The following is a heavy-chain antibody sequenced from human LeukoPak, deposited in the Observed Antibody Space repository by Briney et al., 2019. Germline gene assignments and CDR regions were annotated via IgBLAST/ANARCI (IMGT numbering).Heavy chain of an antibody. D-gene: IGHD5-18*01. CDR1: GSTVSSNC. CDR2: IYSGGTT. V-gene: IGHV3-53*01. Sequence: PGGSLRLSCAASGSTVSSNCMSWVRQAPGKGLEWVSVIYSGGTTYYADSVKGRFTTSRDNSKNTLYLQMNSLRAEDTAVYYSARDGYGNNYMDVWRKGTTVTVSS. J-gene: IGHJ6*03. CDR3: ARDGYGNNYMDV.